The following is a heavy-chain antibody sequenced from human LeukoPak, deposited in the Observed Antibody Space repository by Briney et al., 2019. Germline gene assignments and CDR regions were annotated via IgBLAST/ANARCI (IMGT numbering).Heavy chain of an antibody. Sequence: SETQSLTCTVSGGSFSSGDYYWSWIRQPPGKGLEWIGYIYYSGSTYYNPSPKSRVTISVDTSKNQFSLKLSSVTAADTAVYYCARELKGDYVWGSSNWFDPWGQGTLVTVSS. D-gene: IGHD3-16*01. CDR1: GGSFSSGDYY. J-gene: IGHJ5*02. V-gene: IGHV4-30-4*01. CDR2: IYYSGST. CDR3: ARELKGDYVWGSSNWFDP.